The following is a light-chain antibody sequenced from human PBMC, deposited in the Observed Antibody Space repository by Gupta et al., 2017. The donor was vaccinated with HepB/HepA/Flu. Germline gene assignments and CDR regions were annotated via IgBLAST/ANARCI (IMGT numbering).Light chain of an antibody. CDR1: QNISSY. CDR3: QHSYSTLLT. J-gene: IGKJ1*01. Sequence: DIQMTQSPSSLSASVGDRVTITCRASQNISSYLNWYQQKPGKAPKLLIYAASSLQSGVPSRFSGSGSGTDFTITISSLQPEDFATYYWQHSYSTLLTFGQGTKVEIK. V-gene: IGKV1-39*01. CDR2: AAS.